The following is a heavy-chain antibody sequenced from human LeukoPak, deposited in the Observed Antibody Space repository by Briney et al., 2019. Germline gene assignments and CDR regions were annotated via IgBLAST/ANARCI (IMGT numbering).Heavy chain of an antibody. CDR3: ARIAGYSSSWYGGGWFDP. J-gene: IGHJ5*02. V-gene: IGHV4-59*11. CDR1: GGSISSHY. CDR2: IYYSGST. D-gene: IGHD6-13*01. Sequence: SETLSVTCPVSGGSISSHYWSWIRQPPGKGPEWIGYIYYSGSTNYNPSLKSRVTISVDTSKNQFSLKLSSVTAADTAVYYCARIAGYSSSWYGGGWFDPWGQGTLVTVSS.